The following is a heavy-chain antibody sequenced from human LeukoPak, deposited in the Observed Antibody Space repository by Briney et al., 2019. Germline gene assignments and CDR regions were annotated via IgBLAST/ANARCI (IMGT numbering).Heavy chain of an antibody. Sequence: QPGGSLRLSCAASGFTFSTYAMSWVRQAPGKGLEWVSAISDSGGSTYHADSVKGRFTISRDNSKNTLYLQMNSLRAEDTAVYYCAKDLQWGDYYYGMDVWGQGTTVTVSS. D-gene: IGHD1-26*01. CDR1: GFTFSTYA. CDR3: AKDLQWGDYYYGMDV. J-gene: IGHJ6*02. CDR2: ISDSGGST. V-gene: IGHV3-23*01.